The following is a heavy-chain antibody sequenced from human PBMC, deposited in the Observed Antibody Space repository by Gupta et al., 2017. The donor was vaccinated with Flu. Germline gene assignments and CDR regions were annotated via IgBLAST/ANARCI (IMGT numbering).Heavy chain of an antibody. CDR3: AKGAFYFEY. V-gene: IGHV3-23*01. Sequence: FWRYCMRWGRQGPGKGLEWVSGISGRGGDTYYADSVKGRFTNSRDNSKSTLYLQMNSLRAEDTAVFYCAKGAFYFEYWGRGILVTVSS. CDR2: ISGRGGDT. J-gene: IGHJ4*02. CDR1: FWRYC.